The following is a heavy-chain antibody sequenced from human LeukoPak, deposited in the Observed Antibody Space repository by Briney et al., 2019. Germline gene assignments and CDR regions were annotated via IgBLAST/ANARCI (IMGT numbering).Heavy chain of an antibody. CDR3: ARGPNLYYYYYGMDV. CDR2: INHSGST. Sequence: NASETLSLTCAVYGGSFSGYYWSWIRQPPGKGLEWIGEINHSGSTNYNPSLKSRVTISVDTSKNQFSLKLSSVTAADTAVYYCARGPNLYYYYYGMDVWGQGTTVTVSS. V-gene: IGHV4-34*01. CDR1: GGSFSGYY. J-gene: IGHJ6*02.